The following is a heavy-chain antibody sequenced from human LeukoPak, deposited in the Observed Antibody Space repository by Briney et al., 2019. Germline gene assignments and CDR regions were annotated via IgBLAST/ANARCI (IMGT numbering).Heavy chain of an antibody. CDR1: GGSISSSSYF. J-gene: IGHJ4*02. CDR2: IYYSGST. D-gene: IGHD5-12*01. V-gene: IGHV4-39*01. Sequence: PSETLSLTCTVSGGSISSSSYFWGWIRQPPGKGLEWIGGIYYSGSTYYNPSLESRVSVSVDTSKNQFSLKLNSVTAADTAVYYCARHGGLKYGGYEKRFDYWGQGTLVTVSS. CDR3: ARHGGLKYGGYEKRFDY.